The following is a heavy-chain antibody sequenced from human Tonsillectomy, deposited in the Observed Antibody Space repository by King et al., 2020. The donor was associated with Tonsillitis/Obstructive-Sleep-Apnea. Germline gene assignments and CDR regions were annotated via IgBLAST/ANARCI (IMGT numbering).Heavy chain of an antibody. V-gene: IGHV3-48*02. Sequence: VQLVESGGGLVQPGGSLRLSCAASGFTFSAHNMNWVRQAPGKGLEWISFISSSSTTTYYADSVKGRFTISRDNAKNSLYLQMSSLRDEDTAVYYCARRLDSWGQGTLVTVSS. J-gene: IGHJ4*02. CDR3: ARRLDS. CDR1: GFTFSAHN. CDR2: ISSSSTTT.